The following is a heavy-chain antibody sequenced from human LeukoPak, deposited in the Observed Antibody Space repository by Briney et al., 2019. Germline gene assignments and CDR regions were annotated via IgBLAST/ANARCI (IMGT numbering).Heavy chain of an antibody. Sequence: SETLSLTCTVSGGSISSGSYYWSWIRQPAGKGLEWIGRIYTSGSTNYNPSLKSRVTISVDTSKNQFSLKLSSVTAADTAVYYCARDSYGITGTTRWFDPWGQGTLVTVSS. CDR2: IYTSGST. CDR3: ARDSYGITGTTRWFDP. CDR1: GGSISSGSYY. V-gene: IGHV4-61*02. D-gene: IGHD1-7*01. J-gene: IGHJ5*02.